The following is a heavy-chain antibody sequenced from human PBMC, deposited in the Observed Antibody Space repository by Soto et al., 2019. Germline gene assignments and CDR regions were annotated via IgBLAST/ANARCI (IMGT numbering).Heavy chain of an antibody. V-gene: IGHV4-31*03. Sequence: KTSETLSLTCTVSGGSISSGGYYWSWIRQHPGKGLEWIGYIYYSGSTYYNPSLKSRVTISVDTSKNQFSLKLSSVTAADTAVYYCARDHQGRSGSYPDWGQGTLVTVSS. CDR2: IYYSGST. CDR1: GGSISSGGYY. CDR3: ARDHQGRSGSYPD. J-gene: IGHJ4*02. D-gene: IGHD1-26*01.